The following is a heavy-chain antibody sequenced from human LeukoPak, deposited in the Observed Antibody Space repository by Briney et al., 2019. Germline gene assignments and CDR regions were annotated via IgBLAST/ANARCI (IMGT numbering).Heavy chain of an antibody. V-gene: IGHV3-30*02. J-gene: IGHJ4*02. CDR2: IRYDGSNK. CDR3: ARVTVTTLPWASDY. CDR1: GFTFTTYG. Sequence: PGGSLRLSCVASGFTFTTYGMHWVRQAPGKGLEWVAFIRYDGSNKYYADSVKGRFTISRDNSKNTLYLQMNSLRAEDTAVYYCARVTVTTLPWASDYWGQGTLVTVSS. D-gene: IGHD4-17*01.